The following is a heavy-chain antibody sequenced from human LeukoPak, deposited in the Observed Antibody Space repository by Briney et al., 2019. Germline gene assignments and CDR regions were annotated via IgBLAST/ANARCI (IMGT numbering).Heavy chain of an antibody. D-gene: IGHD3-10*01. J-gene: IGHJ4*02. CDR1: GYTFTGYY. CDR2: INPNSGGT. Sequence: ASVKVSCKASGYTFTGYYMHWVRQAPGQGLEWMGWINPNSGGTNYAQKFQGRVTMTRDTSISTAYMELSRLRSDDTAVYYCAGDYGSGSYLPRYWGQGTLVTVSS. CDR3: AGDYGSGSYLPRY. V-gene: IGHV1-2*02.